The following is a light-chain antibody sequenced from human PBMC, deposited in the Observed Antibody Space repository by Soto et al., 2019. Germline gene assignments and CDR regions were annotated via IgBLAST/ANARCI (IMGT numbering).Light chain of an antibody. V-gene: IGKV3-15*01. J-gene: IGKJ2*01. CDR1: QSVSSN. CDR2: GTS. Sequence: EVVMTQSPATLSVSPGERATLSCRASQSVSSNLAWYQQKPGQAPRLLIHGTSTRATGVPARFSGSGSGTESTLIISSLQSEDFAVYFCHQYATSPYTFGQGTKLEIK. CDR3: HQYATSPYT.